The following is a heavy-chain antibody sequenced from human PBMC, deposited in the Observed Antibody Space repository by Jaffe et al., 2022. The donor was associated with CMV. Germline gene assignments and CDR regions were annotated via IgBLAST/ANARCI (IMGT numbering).Heavy chain of an antibody. CDR2: ISYDGSNK. CDR1: GFTFSSYG. Sequence: QVQLVESGGGVVQPGRSLRLSCAASGFTFSSYGMHWVRQAPGKGLEWVAVISYDGSNKYYADSVKGRFTISRDNSKNTLYLQMNSLRAEDTAVYYCAKGIVGATVGYFDYWGQGTLVTVSS. V-gene: IGHV3-30*18. CDR3: AKGIVGATVGYFDY. J-gene: IGHJ4*02. D-gene: IGHD1-26*01.